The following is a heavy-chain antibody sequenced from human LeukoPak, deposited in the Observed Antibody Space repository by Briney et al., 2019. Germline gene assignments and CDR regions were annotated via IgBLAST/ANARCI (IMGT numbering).Heavy chain of an antibody. J-gene: IGHJ4*02. Sequence: GGSLRLSCAASGFTFSSYEMNWVRQAPGKGLEWVSYISSSGSTIYYADSVKGRFTITRDNAKYSLYLQMNSLRAEDTAVYYCARGTWIFDYWGQGTLVTVSS. CDR1: GFTFSSYE. CDR3: ARGTWIFDY. V-gene: IGHV3-48*03. D-gene: IGHD5-12*01. CDR2: ISSSGSTI.